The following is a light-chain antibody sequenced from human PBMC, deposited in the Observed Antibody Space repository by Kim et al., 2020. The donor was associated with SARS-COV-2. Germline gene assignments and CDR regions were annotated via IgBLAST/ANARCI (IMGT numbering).Light chain of an antibody. CDR3: QQRSNWRT. V-gene: IGKV3-11*01. J-gene: IGKJ1*01. CDR1: PSVSSY. Sequence: EIVLTQSPATLSLSPGERATLSCRASPSVSSYLAWYQQKPGQAPRLLIYDASNRATGIPARFSGSGSGTDFTLTISSLEPEDFAVYYCQQRSNWRTFGQGTKVDIK. CDR2: DAS.